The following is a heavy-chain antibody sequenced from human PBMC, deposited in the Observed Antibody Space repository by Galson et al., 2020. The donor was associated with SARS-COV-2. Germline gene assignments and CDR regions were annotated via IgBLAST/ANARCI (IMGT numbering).Heavy chain of an antibody. D-gene: IGHD1-7*01. CDR3: ARGGEGDNWNYERSLYYYYGMDV. CDR2: INTNTGNP. Sequence: ASVKVSCKASGYTFTSYAMNWVRQAPGQGLEWMGWINTNTGNPTYAQGFTGRFVFSLDTSVSTAYLQISSLKAEDTAVYYCARGGEGDNWNYERSLYYYYGMDVWGQGTTVTVSS. J-gene: IGHJ6*02. V-gene: IGHV7-4-1*02. CDR1: GYTFTSYA.